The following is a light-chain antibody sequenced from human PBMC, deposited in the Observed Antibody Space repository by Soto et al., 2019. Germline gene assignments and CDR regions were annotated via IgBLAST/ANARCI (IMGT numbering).Light chain of an antibody. CDR2: DAS. Sequence: EIILTQSPVTLSLPPGERASLSCRASQSVSSDLAWYQQKPGQAPRLLIYDASKRATGIPARFSGSGSGTDFTLTISSLEPEDFAVYYCQQRSNWPLTFGGGTKVELK. CDR3: QQRSNWPLT. CDR1: QSVSSD. V-gene: IGKV3-11*01. J-gene: IGKJ4*01.